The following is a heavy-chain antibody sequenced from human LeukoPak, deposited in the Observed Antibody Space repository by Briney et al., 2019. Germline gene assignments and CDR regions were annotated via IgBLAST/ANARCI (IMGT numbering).Heavy chain of an antibody. J-gene: IGHJ4*02. CDR2: INQDGSQK. D-gene: IGHD1-26*01. V-gene: IGHV3-7*01. CDR3: ARDIVGATNEPDY. CDR1: GFTFSSHW. Sequence: GGSLRLSCAGSGFTFSSHWIGWVRQAPGKGLEWVAHINQDGSQKYYVDSVEGRFAISRDNAKNSLYLQMNSLRDEDTAVYYCARDIVGATNEPDYWGQGTLVTVSS.